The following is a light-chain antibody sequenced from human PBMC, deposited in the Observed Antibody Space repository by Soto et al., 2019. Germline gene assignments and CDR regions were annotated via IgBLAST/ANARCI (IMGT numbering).Light chain of an antibody. CDR1: ESVRSY. CDR3: QQRARWPLT. CDR2: DAS. V-gene: IGKV3-11*01. Sequence: IVLTQSPATLSLSPGERATLSCRASESVRSYLSWYQQQPGQAPRLLIYDASNRATGIPARFSGSGSGTDFTLITASLEPEDFATYYCQQRARWPLTFGGGTKVDIX. J-gene: IGKJ4*01.